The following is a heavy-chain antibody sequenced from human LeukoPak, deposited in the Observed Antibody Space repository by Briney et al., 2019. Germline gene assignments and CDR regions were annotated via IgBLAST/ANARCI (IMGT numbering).Heavy chain of an antibody. CDR2: IYNSGST. J-gene: IGHJ4*02. Sequence: PSETLSLTCTVSGGSISTCYWSWIRQPPGKGLEWIGYIYNSGSTNYNPSLKSRVTISVDTSKNQFSLKLSSVTAADSAVYYCARGGPYDSGTFYFDYWGQGTLVTVSS. CDR3: ARGGPYDSGTFYFDY. D-gene: IGHD3-10*01. CDR1: GGSISTCY. V-gene: IGHV4-59*01.